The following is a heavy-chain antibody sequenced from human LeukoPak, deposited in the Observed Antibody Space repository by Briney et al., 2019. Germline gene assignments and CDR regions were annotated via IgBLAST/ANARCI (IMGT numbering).Heavy chain of an antibody. Sequence: MSSETLSFTCAVYGGSFSGYYSSWIRQPPGKGLEWIGEINHSGSTNYNPSLKSRVTISVDTSKNQFSLKLSSVTAADTAVYYCASRSSRGYPPLKNWFDPWGQGTLVTVSS. CDR1: GGSFSGYY. V-gene: IGHV4-34*01. D-gene: IGHD6-13*01. CDR2: INHSGST. CDR3: ASRSSRGYPPLKNWFDP. J-gene: IGHJ5*02.